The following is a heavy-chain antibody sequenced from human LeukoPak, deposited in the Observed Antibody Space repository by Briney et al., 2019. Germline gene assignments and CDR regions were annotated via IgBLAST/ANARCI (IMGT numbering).Heavy chain of an antibody. V-gene: IGHV4-38-2*01. J-gene: IGHJ4*02. D-gene: IGHD1-14*01. CDR3: ARHPTLTSGGNFDY. CDR1: GFDLSDYT. Sequence: SGGSLRLSCAASGFDLSDYTLHWIRQPPGKGLEWIGSLYNTETTYYNPSLQSRVTISVDTSKNQLSLKLSSVTAADTAVYYCARHPTLTSGGNFDYWGQGTLVTVSS. CDR2: LYNTETT.